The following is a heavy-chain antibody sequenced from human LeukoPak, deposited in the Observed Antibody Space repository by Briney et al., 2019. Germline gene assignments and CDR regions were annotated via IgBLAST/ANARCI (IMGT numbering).Heavy chain of an antibody. CDR1: GYTVSSNY. V-gene: IGHV3-66*01. CDR2: IYSGGTT. J-gene: IGHJ4*02. D-gene: IGHD6-13*01. CDR3: ARDPAAGIDY. Sequence: GGSLRLSCAASGYTVSSNYMSWVRQAPGKGLEWVSVIYSGGTTYYADSVKGRFTISRDNSKNTLYLQMNSLRVEDTAVYFCARDPAAGIDYWGQGTLVTVSS.